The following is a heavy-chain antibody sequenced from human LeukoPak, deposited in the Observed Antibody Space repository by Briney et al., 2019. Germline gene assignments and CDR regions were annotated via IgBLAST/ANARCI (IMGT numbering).Heavy chain of an antibody. CDR2: ISSSGSTI. CDR3: AKDWVRVLIRSGGY. Sequence: GGSLRLSCAASGFTFSDYYMSWIRQAPGKGLEWVSYISSSGSTIYYADSVKGRFTISRDNAKNSLYLQMNSLTTEDTGVYYCAKDWVRVLIRSGGYWGHGTLVTVSP. V-gene: IGHV3-11*04. J-gene: IGHJ4*01. D-gene: IGHD3-3*01. CDR1: GFTFSDYY.